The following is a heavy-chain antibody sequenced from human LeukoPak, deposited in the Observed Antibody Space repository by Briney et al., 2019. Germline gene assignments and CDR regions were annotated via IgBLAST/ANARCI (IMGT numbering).Heavy chain of an antibody. CDR2: IYYSGST. Sequence: SGTLSLTCAVSGGSISSSNWWSWVRQPPGKGLEWIGYIYYSGSTYYNPPLKSRVTISVDTSKNQFSLKLSSVTAADTAVYYCARGTGDPHFDYWGQGTLVTVSS. D-gene: IGHD7-27*01. V-gene: IGHV4-4*02. CDR1: GGSISSSNW. J-gene: IGHJ4*02. CDR3: ARGTGDPHFDY.